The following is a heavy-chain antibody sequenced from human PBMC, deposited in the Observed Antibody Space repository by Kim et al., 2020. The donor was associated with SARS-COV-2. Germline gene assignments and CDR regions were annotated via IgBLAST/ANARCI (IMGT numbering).Heavy chain of an antibody. V-gene: IGHV4-59*01. CDR3: ARVIAAAVIDP. CDR2: IYYSGST. Sequence: SETLSLTCTVSGGSISSYYWSWIRQPPGKGLEWIGYIYYSGSTNYNPSLKSRVTISVDTSKNQFSLKLSSVTAADTAVYYCARVIAAAVIDPWGQGTLVTVSS. CDR1: GGSISSYY. D-gene: IGHD6-13*01. J-gene: IGHJ5*02.